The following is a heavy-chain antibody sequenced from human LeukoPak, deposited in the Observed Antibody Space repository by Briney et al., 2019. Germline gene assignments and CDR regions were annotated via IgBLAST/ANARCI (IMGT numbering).Heavy chain of an antibody. J-gene: IGHJ4*02. CDR3: ARHYYDSTGRPFDY. Sequence: PSETLSLTCTVSGGSISSYSDYWVWIRQPPGKGLEGLGSLHYSGSTYYNPSLNSRVTISTDTSKNQFSLKLRSVTAADTAVYYCARHYYDSTGRPFDYWGQGTLVTVSS. CDR1: GGSISSYSDY. V-gene: IGHV4-39*01. CDR2: LHYSGST. D-gene: IGHD3-22*01.